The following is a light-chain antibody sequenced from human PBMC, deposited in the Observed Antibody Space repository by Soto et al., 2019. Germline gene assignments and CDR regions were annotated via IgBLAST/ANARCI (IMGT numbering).Light chain of an antibody. CDR3: QQYGSSTPIT. CDR2: GAS. J-gene: IGKJ5*01. Sequence: EIVLTQSPCTLSLSQGERATLSCRASQSVSSSYLAWYQQKPGQAPRLLIYGASSRATGIPDGFSGSGSGTDFTLTISRLEPEDFAMYYCQQYGSSTPITFGQGTRVEI. CDR1: QSVSSSY. V-gene: IGKV3-20*01.